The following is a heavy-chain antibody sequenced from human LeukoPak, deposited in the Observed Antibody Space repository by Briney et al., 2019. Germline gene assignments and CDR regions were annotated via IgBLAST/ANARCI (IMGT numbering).Heavy chain of an antibody. D-gene: IGHD6-13*01. CDR1: EFRFRTYA. CDR3: AKVRQFTAATGTGLDQ. J-gene: IGHJ4*02. V-gene: IGHV3-33*06. Sequence: SGGSLRLSCAASEFRFRTYAMHWVRRAPGKGLEWVAVIWNDGSYKYYADSVRGRFTISRDNSMNTLYLQMNSLRAEDTAVYYCAKVRQFTAATGTGLDQWGQASLVTVSS. CDR2: IWNDGSYK.